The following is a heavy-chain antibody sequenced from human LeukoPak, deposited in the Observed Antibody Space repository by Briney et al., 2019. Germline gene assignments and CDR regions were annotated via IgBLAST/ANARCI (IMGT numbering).Heavy chain of an antibody. D-gene: IGHD3-22*01. CDR2: IIPILGIA. J-gene: IGHJ4*02. CDR1: GYTFPSYY. V-gene: IGHV1-69*02. CDR3: ARTFYYYDSSGYSPHFDY. Sequence: ASVKVSCKASGYTFPSYYMHWVRQAPGQGLEWMGRIIPILGIANYAQKFQGRVTITADKSTSTAYMELSSLRSEDTVVYYCARTFYYYDSSGYSPHFDYWGQGTLVTVSS.